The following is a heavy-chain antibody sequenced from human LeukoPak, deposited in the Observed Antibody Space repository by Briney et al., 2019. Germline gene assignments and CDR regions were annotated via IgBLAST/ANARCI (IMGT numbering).Heavy chain of an antibody. J-gene: IGHJ4*02. CDR2: INPSGGST. V-gene: IGHV1-46*03. Sequence: ASVKVSCKASGYTFTSYYMHWVRQAPGQGLEWMGIINPSGGSTSYAQKFQGRVTMTRDTSTSTVYMELSSLRSEDTAVYYCAREQEGGWSARALDYWGQGTLVTVSS. D-gene: IGHD6-19*01. CDR1: GYTFTSYY. CDR3: AREQEGGWSARALDY.